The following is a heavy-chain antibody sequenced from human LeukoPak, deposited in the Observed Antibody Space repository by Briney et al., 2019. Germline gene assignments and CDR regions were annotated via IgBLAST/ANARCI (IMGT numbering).Heavy chain of an antibody. CDR1: GFTFSTYA. D-gene: IGHD4-11*01. CDR2: INGSDDRI. Sequence: AGTLRLSCAASGFTFSTYAMSWVRQAPGKGLEWVSTINGSDDRIYYAVSMQGRFTISRDNSKNTLYLQMNSLRAEDTAVYYCARLQWDLPISWGYFDYWGQGTLVSVYS. CDR3: ARLQWDLPISWGYFDY. V-gene: IGHV3-23*01. J-gene: IGHJ4*02.